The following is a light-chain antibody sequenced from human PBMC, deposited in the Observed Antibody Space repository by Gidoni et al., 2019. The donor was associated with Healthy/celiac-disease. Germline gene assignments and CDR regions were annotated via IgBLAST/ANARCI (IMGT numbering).Light chain of an antibody. Sequence: QSALTQPASVSVSPGQSITISCTGPSSDVGSYNLVSWYQQHPGKAPKLMIYEGSKRPSGVSNRFSGSKSGNTASLTIAGLQAEDEADYYCCSYASSTTWMFGGGTKLTVL. J-gene: IGLJ3*02. CDR2: EGS. CDR3: CSYASSTTWM. CDR1: SSDVGSYNL. V-gene: IGLV2-23*01.